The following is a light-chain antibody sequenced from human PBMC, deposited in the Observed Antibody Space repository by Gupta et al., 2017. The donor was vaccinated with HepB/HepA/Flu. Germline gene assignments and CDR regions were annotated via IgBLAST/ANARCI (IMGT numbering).Light chain of an antibody. CDR3: SSYTTRRTLV. Sequence: QSALTQPASVSGSPGQSITIFCTGTSTDVGVYNYVSWYQQHPGKAPKLMIYDVGNRPSGVSNRFSGSKSGNTASLTISGLQTEDEADYYCSSYTTRRTLVFGGGTKVTVL. CDR1: STDVGVYNY. CDR2: DVG. J-gene: IGLJ2*01. V-gene: IGLV2-14*03.